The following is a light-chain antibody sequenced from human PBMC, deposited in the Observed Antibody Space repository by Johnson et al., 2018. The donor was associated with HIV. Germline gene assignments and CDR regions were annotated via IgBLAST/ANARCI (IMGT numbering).Light chain of an antibody. CDR1: SSDIGNNY. V-gene: IGLV1-51*01. CDR2: DNN. J-gene: IGLJ1*01. CDR3: ETWDSSLGGV. Sequence: QSVLTQPPSVSAAPGQKVTISCSGSSSDIGNNYVSWYQQLPGTAPKLLIYDNNKRPSGIPDRFSGSKSGTSATLAITGLQTGDEADYYCETWDSSLGGVFGTGTTVTVL.